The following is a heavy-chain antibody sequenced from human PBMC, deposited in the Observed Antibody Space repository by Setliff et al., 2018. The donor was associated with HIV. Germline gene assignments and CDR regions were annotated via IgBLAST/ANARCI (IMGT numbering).Heavy chain of an antibody. Sequence: SETLSLTCKVSGGSFNTRRTKWGWIRQSPGKGLEWIGEIYHSGSTNYNPSLKSRVTISVDTSKNQFSLKLSSVTAADTAVYYCARHWGNSFDIWGQGTLVTVSS. D-gene: IGHD7-27*01. CDR1: GGSFNTRRTK. J-gene: IGHJ3*02. CDR2: IYHSGST. CDR3: ARHWGNSFDI. V-gene: IGHV4-39*01.